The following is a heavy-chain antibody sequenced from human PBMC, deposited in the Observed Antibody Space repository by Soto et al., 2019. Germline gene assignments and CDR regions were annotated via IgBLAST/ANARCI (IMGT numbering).Heavy chain of an antibody. V-gene: IGHV1-46*01. J-gene: IGHJ5*02. D-gene: IGHD3-10*01. Sequence: ASVKVSCKASGYTFTSYYMHWVRQAPGQGLEWMGIINPSGGSTSYAQKFQGRVTMTRDTSTSTVYMELSSLRSEDTAVYYCARVSPRRDMVREREFDPWGQGTLVTV. CDR2: INPSGGST. CDR1: GYTFTSYY. CDR3: ARVSPRRDMVREREFDP.